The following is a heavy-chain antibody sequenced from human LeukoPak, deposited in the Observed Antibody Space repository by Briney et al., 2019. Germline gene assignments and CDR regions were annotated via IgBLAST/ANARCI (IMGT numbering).Heavy chain of an antibody. CDR2: ISGSGGST. CDR1: GFTFSSYA. CDR3: AKDLSDSSGYYFDY. D-gene: IGHD3-22*01. Sequence: PGGSLRLSCAASGFTFSSYAMSWVRQAPGKGLEWVSAISGSGGSTYYADSVKGRFTISRDNSKNTLYLQMNSPRAEDTAVYYCAKDLSDSSGYYFDYWGQGTLVTVSS. V-gene: IGHV3-23*01. J-gene: IGHJ4*02.